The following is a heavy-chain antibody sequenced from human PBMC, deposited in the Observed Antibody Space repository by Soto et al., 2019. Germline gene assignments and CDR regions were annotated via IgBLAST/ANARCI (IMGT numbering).Heavy chain of an antibody. CDR1: GGSISSSNW. V-gene: IGHV4-4*02. J-gene: IGHJ4*02. CDR2: IYHSGST. Sequence: QVQLQESGPGLVKPSGTLSLTCAVSGGSISSSNWWSWVRQPPGKGLEWIGEIYHSGSTNYNPSLKSRVTISVDKSKNQFSLKLSSVTAADTSVYYCARFPGQRYDFWSGYHNFDYWGQGTLVTVSS. D-gene: IGHD3-3*01. CDR3: ARFPGQRYDFWSGYHNFDY.